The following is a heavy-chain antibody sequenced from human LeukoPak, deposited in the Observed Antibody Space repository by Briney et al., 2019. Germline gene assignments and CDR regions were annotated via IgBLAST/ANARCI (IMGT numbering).Heavy chain of an antibody. D-gene: IGHD2-21*01. CDR2: IYSGGST. Sequence: GGSLRLSCAASGFTVSSNYMSWVRQAPGKGLEWVSVIYSGGSTYYADSVKGRFTISRDDSRNTLFLHMTSLKAEDTAIYYCARVGDHFHWFLDLWGRGTLVGVSS. CDR1: GFTVSSNY. J-gene: IGHJ2*01. CDR3: ARVGDHFHWFLDL. V-gene: IGHV3-53*01.